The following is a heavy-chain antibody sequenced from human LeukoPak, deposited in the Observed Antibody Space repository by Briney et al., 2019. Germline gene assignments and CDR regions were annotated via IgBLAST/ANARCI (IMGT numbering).Heavy chain of an antibody. V-gene: IGHV3-30*04. Sequence: PGGSLRLSCAASGFTFSSYAMHWVRQAPGKGLEWVAVISYDGSNKYYADSVKGRFTISRDNAKNSLYLEMNSLKVEDTAVYYCAVPSWDPFGYWGQGTPVTVSS. CDR3: AVPSWDPFGY. D-gene: IGHD1-26*01. CDR2: ISYDGSNK. J-gene: IGHJ4*02. CDR1: GFTFSSYA.